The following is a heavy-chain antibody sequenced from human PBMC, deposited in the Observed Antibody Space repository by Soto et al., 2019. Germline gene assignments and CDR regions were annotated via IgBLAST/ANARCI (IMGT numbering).Heavy chain of an antibody. V-gene: IGHV3-49*03. CDR1: GFTFGDYA. CDR2: IRSKAYGGTT. CDR3: TRWIIGWVGAPDTYQNDAFDI. Sequence: PGGSLRLSCTASGFTFGDYAMSWFRQAPGKGLEWVGFIRSKAYGGTTEYAASVKGRFTISRDDSKSIAYLQMNSLKTEDTAVYYCTRWIIGWVGAPDTYQNDAFDIWGQGTMVTVSS. J-gene: IGHJ3*02. D-gene: IGHD3-10*01.